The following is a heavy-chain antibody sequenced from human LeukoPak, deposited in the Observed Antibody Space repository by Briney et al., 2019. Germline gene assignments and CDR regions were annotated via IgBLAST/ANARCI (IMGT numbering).Heavy chain of an antibody. CDR1: GFTFSSYG. CDR3: AKDRSMVRGVIITYYFDY. D-gene: IGHD3-10*01. CDR2: IRYDGSNK. Sequence: GGSLRPSCAASGFTFSSYGMHWVRQAPGKGLEWVAFIRYDGSNKYYADSVKGRFTISRDNSKNTLYLQMNSLRAEDTAVYYCAKDRSMVRGVIITYYFDYWGQGTLVTVSS. V-gene: IGHV3-30*02. J-gene: IGHJ4*02.